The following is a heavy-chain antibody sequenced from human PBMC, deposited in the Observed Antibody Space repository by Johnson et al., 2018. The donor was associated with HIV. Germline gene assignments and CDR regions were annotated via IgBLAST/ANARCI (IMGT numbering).Heavy chain of an antibody. D-gene: IGHD6-6*01. CDR2: ISYDGSNK. J-gene: IGHJ3*01. CDR3: ARGSSGSFDL. V-gene: IGHV3-30-3*01. Sequence: QMLLVESGGGVVQPGGSLRLSCAASGVTFSSHAMHWVRQAPGKGLDWVTVISYDGSNKYYADSVKGRFTISRDNSKNTLHLQMNSLRAEDTAVYYCARGSSGSFDLWGRGTMVTVSS. CDR1: GVTFSSHA.